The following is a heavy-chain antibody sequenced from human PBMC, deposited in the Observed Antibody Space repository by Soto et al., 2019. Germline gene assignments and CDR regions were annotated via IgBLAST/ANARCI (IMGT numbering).Heavy chain of an antibody. D-gene: IGHD3-10*01. CDR2: IYYSGST. V-gene: IGHV4-31*03. Sequence: PSETLSLTCTVSGGSISSGGYYWSWIRQHPGKGLEWIGYIYYSGSTYYNPPLKSRVTISVDTSKNQFSLKLSSVTAADTAVYYCARVFGFGGMDVWGQGTTVTVSS. J-gene: IGHJ6*02. CDR3: ARVFGFGGMDV. CDR1: GGSISSGGYY.